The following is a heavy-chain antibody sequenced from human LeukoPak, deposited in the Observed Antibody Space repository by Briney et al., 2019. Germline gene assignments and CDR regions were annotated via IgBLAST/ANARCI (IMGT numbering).Heavy chain of an antibody. V-gene: IGHV4-59*01. D-gene: IGHD2-2*01. Sequence: PSETLSLTCAVSGGSISGYYWSWIRQSPDKGLEWIGYIYYSGSTNYNPSLKSRVTISVDTSKNQFSLKLSSVTAADTAVYYWARALEIVIVPAAPKTYYYYYYFMDVWGKGTTVTVSS. CDR1: GGSISGYY. CDR3: ARALEIVIVPAAPKTYYYYYYFMDV. CDR2: IYYSGST. J-gene: IGHJ6*03.